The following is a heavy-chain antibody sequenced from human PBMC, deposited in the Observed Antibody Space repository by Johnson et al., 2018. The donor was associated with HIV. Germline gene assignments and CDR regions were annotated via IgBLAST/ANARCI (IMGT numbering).Heavy chain of an antibody. D-gene: IGHD3-10*02. Sequence: VQLVESGGGVVQPGRSLRLSCAASRFTFSNYGMHWVRQAPGKGLEWVAFIRYDGSHKYYVDSVKGRFTISRDNSKNTLYLQINSLRAEDTAVYYCAKVAVFVGDDPTGNAFDIWGQGTMVTVSS. V-gene: IGHV3-30*02. CDR2: IRYDGSHK. J-gene: IGHJ3*02. CDR1: RFTFSNYG. CDR3: AKVAVFVGDDPTGNAFDI.